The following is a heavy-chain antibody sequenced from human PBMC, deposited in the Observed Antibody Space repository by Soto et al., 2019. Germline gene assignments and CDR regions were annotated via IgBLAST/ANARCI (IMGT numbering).Heavy chain of an antibody. D-gene: IGHD1-26*01. CDR1: GFTFSNYA. J-gene: IGHJ4*02. CDR2: ISASGDNT. V-gene: IGHV3-23*01. CDR3: AKEGATSYQFSRANDY. Sequence: GGSLRLSCAASGFTFSNYAMSWVRQGPGKGLEWVSGISASGDNTYSADSVKGRFTISRDNSQNTLYLQMNSLRTEDTAVYYCAKEGATSYQFSRANDYWGQGTLVTVSS.